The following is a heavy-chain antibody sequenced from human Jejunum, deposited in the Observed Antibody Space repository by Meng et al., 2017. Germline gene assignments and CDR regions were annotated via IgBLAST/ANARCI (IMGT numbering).Heavy chain of an antibody. CDR3: GRGGYYSFDY. J-gene: IGHJ4*02. CDR1: GGSISSVYW. CDR2: IDHSGST. V-gene: IGHV4-4*02. D-gene: IGHD5-18*01. Sequence: QVQLPGSGPGLVKPSETLSLTCAVSGGSISSVYWWTWVRQSPGKGLEWIGEIDHSGSTNYNPSLKSRVTISVDKSKNQFSLKLTSVTAADTSVYYCGRGGYYSFDYWGQGTLVTVSS.